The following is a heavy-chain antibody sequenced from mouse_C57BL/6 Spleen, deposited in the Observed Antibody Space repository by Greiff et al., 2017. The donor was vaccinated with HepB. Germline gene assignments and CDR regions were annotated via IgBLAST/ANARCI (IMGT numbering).Heavy chain of an antibody. Sequence: EVKLMESGGGLVQPGGSMKLSCVASGFTFSNYWMNWVRQSPEKGLEWVAQIRLKSDNYATHYAESVKGRFTISRDDSKSSVYLQMNNLRAEDTGIYYCTDGNYWYFDVWGTGTTVTVSS. CDR1: GFTFSNYW. D-gene: IGHD1-1*01. J-gene: IGHJ1*03. CDR3: TDGNYWYFDV. V-gene: IGHV6-3*01. CDR2: IRLKSDNYAT.